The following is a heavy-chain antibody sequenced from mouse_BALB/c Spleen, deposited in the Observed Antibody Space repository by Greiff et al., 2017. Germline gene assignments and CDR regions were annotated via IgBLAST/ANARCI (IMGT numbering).Heavy chain of an antibody. CDR2: IYPGNGDT. CDR3: ARLRKYFDV. CDR1: GYTFTSYN. Sequence: QVQLKQPGAELVKPGASVKMSCKASGYTFTSYNMHWVKQTPGQGLEWIGAIYPGNGDTSYNQKFKGKATLTADKSSSTAYMQLSSLTSEDSAVYYCARLRKYFDVWGAGTTVTVSS. V-gene: IGHV1-12*01. D-gene: IGHD1-1*01. J-gene: IGHJ1*01.